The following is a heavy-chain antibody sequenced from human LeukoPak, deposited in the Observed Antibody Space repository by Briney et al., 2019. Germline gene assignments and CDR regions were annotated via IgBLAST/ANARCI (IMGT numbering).Heavy chain of an antibody. J-gene: IGHJ6*02. V-gene: IGHV4-59*01. D-gene: IGHD6-6*01. CDR3: ARDRPLRGMDV. CDR2: IYYSGST. Sequence: SETLSHTCTVSGGSISSYYWSWIRQPPGKGLEWIGYIYYSGSTNYNPSLKSRVTISVDTSKNQFSLKLSSVTAADTAVYYCARDRPLRGMDVWGQGTTVTVSS. CDR1: GGSISSYY.